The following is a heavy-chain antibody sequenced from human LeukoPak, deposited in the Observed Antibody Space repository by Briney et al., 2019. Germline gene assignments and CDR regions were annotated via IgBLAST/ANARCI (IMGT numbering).Heavy chain of an antibody. V-gene: IGHV4-4*02. CDR3: ARGDSSGYPDY. J-gene: IGHJ4*02. CDR1: SGSISSSNW. Sequence: SETLSLTCTVSSGSISSSNWWSWVRPPPGKGLEWIGEIYHSGSTNYNPSVKSRLTISVDKSKNQFSLKLSSVTAADTAVYYCARGDSSGYPDYWGQGTLVTVSS. D-gene: IGHD3-22*01. CDR2: IYHSGST.